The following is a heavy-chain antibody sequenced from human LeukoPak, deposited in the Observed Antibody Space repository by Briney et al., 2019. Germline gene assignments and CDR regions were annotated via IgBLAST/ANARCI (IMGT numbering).Heavy chain of an antibody. V-gene: IGHV1-18*01. Sequence: ASVKVSCKASGYTFTSYGISWVRQAPGQGLEWMGWISAYNGNTNYAQKLQGRVTMTTDTSTSTAYMELRSLRSDDTAVYYCANLWDIVVVPAPRDHYGMDVWGQGTTVTVSS. CDR1: GYTFTSYG. D-gene: IGHD2-2*01. CDR2: ISAYNGNT. J-gene: IGHJ6*02. CDR3: ANLWDIVVVPAPRDHYGMDV.